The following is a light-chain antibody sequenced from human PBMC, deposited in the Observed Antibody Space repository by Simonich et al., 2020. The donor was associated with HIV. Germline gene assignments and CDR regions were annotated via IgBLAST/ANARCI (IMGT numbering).Light chain of an antibody. CDR3: QQYNNWPPWT. V-gene: IGKV3-15*01. CDR1: QSVSSS. CDR2: GAS. Sequence: EIVMTQSPATLSVSPGERATLSCRASQSVSSSLAWYQQKPGHAPRLLIYGASTRATDIPARFSGSGSGTEFTLTISSLQSEDFAVYYCQQYNNWPPWTFGQGTKVEIK. J-gene: IGKJ1*01.